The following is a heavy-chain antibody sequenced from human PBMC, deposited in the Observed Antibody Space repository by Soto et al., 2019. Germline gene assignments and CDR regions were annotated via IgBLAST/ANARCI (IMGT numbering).Heavy chain of an antibody. Sequence: PSETLSLTCTVPGGSISSYYWSWIRQPPGKGLEWIGYIYYSGSTNYNPSLKSRVTMSVDKSKNQFSLQVTSVTAADTAVYFCARGSTVIDCLDSWGRGTLVTVSS. J-gene: IGHJ4*02. CDR3: ARGSTVIDCLDS. CDR2: IYYSGST. V-gene: IGHV4-59*12. CDR1: GGSISSYY. D-gene: IGHD3-16*02.